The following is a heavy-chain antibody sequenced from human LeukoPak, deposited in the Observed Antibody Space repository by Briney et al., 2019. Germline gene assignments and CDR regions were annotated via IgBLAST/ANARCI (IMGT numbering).Heavy chain of an antibody. Sequence: GGSLRLSCAASGFTFSSYWMSWVRQAPGKGLEWAANIKQDGSEKYYVDSVKGRFTISRDNAKNSLYLQMNSLRAEDTAVYYCAKWSPKGPYYFDYWGQGALVTVSS. CDR3: AKWSPKGPYYFDY. D-gene: IGHD2-8*01. V-gene: IGHV3-7*03. J-gene: IGHJ4*02. CDR1: GFTFSSYW. CDR2: IKQDGSEK.